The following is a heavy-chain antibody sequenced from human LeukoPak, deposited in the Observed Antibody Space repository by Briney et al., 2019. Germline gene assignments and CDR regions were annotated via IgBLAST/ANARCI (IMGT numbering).Heavy chain of an antibody. V-gene: IGHV3-30*18. Sequence: GGSLRLSCAASGFTFSSYGMHWVRQAPAKGLEWVAVIIYDGSNKYYADSVKGRFTISRDNSKNTLYLQMNSLRAEDTAVYYCAKDRDSSGYYDFHYWGQGTLVTVSS. CDR1: GFTFSSYG. CDR3: AKDRDSSGYYDFHY. D-gene: IGHD3-22*01. CDR2: IIYDGSNK. J-gene: IGHJ4*02.